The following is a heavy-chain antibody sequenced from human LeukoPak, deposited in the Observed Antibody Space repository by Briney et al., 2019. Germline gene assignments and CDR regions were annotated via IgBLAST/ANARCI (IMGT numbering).Heavy chain of an antibody. CDR3: ARESTTAGGYNWFDP. Sequence: SETLSLTCAVYGGSFSGYYWSWIRQPPGKGLEWIGEINHSGSTNYNPSLKSRVTISVDTSKNQFSLNLSSVTAADTAVYYCARESTTAGGYNWFDPWGQGTLVTVSS. CDR1: GGSFSGYY. J-gene: IGHJ5*02. CDR2: INHSGST. D-gene: IGHD4-11*01. V-gene: IGHV4-34*01.